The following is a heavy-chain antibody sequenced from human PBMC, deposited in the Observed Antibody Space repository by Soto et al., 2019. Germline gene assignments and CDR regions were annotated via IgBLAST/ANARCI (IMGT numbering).Heavy chain of an antibody. CDR3: ARGGTVTTGDAFDI. V-gene: IGHV3-30*14. CDR1: GFTFSSYA. Sequence: PGGSLRLSCAASGFTFSSYAMHWVRQAPGKGLEWVAVISYDGSNKYHADSVKGRFTISRDNSKNTLYLQMNSLRAEDTAVYYCARGGTVTTGDAFDIWGQGTMVTVSS. D-gene: IGHD4-17*01. J-gene: IGHJ3*02. CDR2: ISYDGSNK.